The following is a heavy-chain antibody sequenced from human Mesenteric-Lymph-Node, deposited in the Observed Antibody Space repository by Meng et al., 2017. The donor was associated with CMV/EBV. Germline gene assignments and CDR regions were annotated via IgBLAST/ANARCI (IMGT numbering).Heavy chain of an antibody. CDR1: GFAFSDYG. J-gene: IGHJ4*02. CDR3: AKDVSSVTSGYLN. CDR2: IRYDGSNK. Sequence: GESLKISCVASGFAFSDYGMHWVRQAPGKGLEWVAFIRYDGSNKYYADSVKGRFTISRDKSKNTLYLQMNSLRVEDTAVYYCAKDVSSVTSGYLNWGQGTLVTVSS. V-gene: IGHV3-30*02. D-gene: IGHD3-22*01.